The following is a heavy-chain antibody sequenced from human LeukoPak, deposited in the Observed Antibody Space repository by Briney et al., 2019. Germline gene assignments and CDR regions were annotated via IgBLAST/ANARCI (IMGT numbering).Heavy chain of an antibody. D-gene: IGHD3-10*01. J-gene: IGHJ4*02. V-gene: IGHV3-30*18. CDR3: AKDLPTDYYGSGSYGDY. Sequence: GRSLRLSCAASGFTFSSYGMHWVRQAPGKGLEWVAVISYDGSNKYCADSVKGRFTISRDNSKNTLYLQMNSLRAEDTAVYYCAKDLPTDYYGSGSYGDYWGQGTLVTVSS. CDR1: GFTFSSYG. CDR2: ISYDGSNK.